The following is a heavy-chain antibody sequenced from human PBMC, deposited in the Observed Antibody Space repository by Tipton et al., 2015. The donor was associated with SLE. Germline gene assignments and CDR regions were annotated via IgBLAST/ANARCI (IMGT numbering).Heavy chain of an antibody. D-gene: IGHD3-3*01. V-gene: IGHV3-11*06. J-gene: IGHJ6*02. Sequence: GSLRLSCAASGFTFSDYYMSWIRQAPGRGLEWVSYISSSSSYTNYADSVKGRFTISRDNAKNSLYLQMNSLRAEDTAVYYCARSGYDFWSGYYTDYYYYGMDVWGQGTTVTVSS. CDR3: ARSGYDFWSGYYTDYYYYGMDV. CDR1: GFTFSDYY. CDR2: ISSSSSYT.